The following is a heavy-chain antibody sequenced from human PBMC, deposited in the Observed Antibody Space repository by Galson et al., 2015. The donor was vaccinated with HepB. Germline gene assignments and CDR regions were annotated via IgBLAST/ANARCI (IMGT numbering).Heavy chain of an antibody. V-gene: IGHV3-7*03. J-gene: IGHJ4*02. Sequence: SLRLSCAASGFTFSSYWMSWVRQAPGKGLEWVANIKQDGSEKYYVDSVEGRFTISRDNAKNSLYLQMNSLRAEDTAVYYCARDLGYSSSSGIDYWGQGTLVTVSS. CDR1: GFTFSSYW. CDR3: ARDLGYSSSSGIDY. D-gene: IGHD6-6*01. CDR2: IKQDGSEK.